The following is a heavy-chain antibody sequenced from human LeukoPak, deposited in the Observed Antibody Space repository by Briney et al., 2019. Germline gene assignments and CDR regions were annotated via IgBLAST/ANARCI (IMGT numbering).Heavy chain of an antibody. CDR1: GFSFSTYD. J-gene: IGHJ6*03. V-gene: IGHV3-48*03. CDR3: ARLPDPYYYYYMDV. Sequence: GGSLRLSCTASGFSFSTYDMNWVRQAPGKGLEWVSYTTSTGRTTYYADSVKGRFTISRDNAKHSLYLQMNSLRVEDTAVYYCARLPDPYYYYYMDVWGKGTTVTVSS. CDR2: TTSTGRTT.